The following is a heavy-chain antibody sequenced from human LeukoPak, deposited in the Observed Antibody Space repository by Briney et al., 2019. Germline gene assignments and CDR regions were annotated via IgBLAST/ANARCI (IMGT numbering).Heavy chain of an antibody. CDR3: ARQGGAGYAFDI. CDR2: INPNSGGT. J-gene: IGHJ3*02. V-gene: IGHV1-2*06. CDR1: GYTFTGYY. Sequence: GASVKVSCKASGYTFTGYYMHWVRQAPGQGLEWMGRINPNSGGTNYAQKFQGRVTMNRDTSISTAYMELSRLRSDGTAVYYCARQGGAGYAFDIWGQGTMVTVSS. D-gene: IGHD3-16*01.